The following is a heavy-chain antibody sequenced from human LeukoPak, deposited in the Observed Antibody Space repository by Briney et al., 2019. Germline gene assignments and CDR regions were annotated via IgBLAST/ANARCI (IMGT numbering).Heavy chain of an antibody. Sequence: GASVKVSCKASGYTFTSYGISWVRQAPGQGLEWMGWISAYNGNTNYAQKLQGRVTMTTDTSTSTAYMELRSLRSDDTAVYYCARDYSPSDYDILTGLPHNWGQGTLVTVSS. CDR1: GYTFTSYG. J-gene: IGHJ4*02. CDR3: ARDYSPSDYDILTGLPHN. V-gene: IGHV1-18*01. CDR2: ISAYNGNT. D-gene: IGHD3-9*01.